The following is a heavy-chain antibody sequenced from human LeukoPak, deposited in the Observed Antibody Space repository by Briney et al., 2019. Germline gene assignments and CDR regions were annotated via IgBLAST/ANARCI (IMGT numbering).Heavy chain of an antibody. D-gene: IGHD3-10*01. CDR1: GFTFSSYA. J-gene: IGHJ4*02. CDR3: AKDLGLWFGETLFDY. CDR2: ISGSGGST. Sequence: GGSLRLSCAASGFTFSSYAMSWARQAPGKGLEWVSAISGSGGSTYCADSVKGRFTISRDNSKNTLYLQMNSLRAEDTAVYYCAKDLGLWFGETLFDYWGQGTLVTVSS. V-gene: IGHV3-23*01.